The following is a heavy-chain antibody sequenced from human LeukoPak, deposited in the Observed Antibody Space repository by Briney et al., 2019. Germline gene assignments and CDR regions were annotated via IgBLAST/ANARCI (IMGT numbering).Heavy chain of an antibody. Sequence: PGGSLRLSCAASGFTFKNYVMHWVRQAPGKGLEWVAVISYDGSNKYYADSVKGRFTISRDNSKNTLYLQMNSLRAEDTAVYYCAKELGGSYYGPKVDDYWGQGTLVTVSS. CDR2: ISYDGSNK. CDR3: AKELGGSYYGPKVDDY. CDR1: GFTFKNYV. J-gene: IGHJ4*02. V-gene: IGHV3-30*18. D-gene: IGHD1-26*01.